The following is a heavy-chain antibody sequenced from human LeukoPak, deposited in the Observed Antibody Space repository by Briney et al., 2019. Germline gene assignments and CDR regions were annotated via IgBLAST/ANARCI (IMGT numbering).Heavy chain of an antibody. Sequence: SSETLSLTCTVSARSLSAYYWSWIRQPPGEGLEWIAYIYSSVSTNYNPSLKSRVTISIDTSKSQFSVKLTSVTAADTGVYYCARQRCSGGSCYRVDQLYYMDVWGKGTTVTVSS. J-gene: IGHJ6*03. V-gene: IGHV4-4*09. CDR1: ARSLSAYY. CDR3: ARQRCSGGSCYRVDQLYYMDV. D-gene: IGHD2-15*01. CDR2: IYSSVST.